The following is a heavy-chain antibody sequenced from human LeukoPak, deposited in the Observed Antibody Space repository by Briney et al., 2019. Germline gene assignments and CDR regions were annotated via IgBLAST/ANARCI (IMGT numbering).Heavy chain of an antibody. V-gene: IGHV3-9*01. CDR3: AKEAEGELYWGGYFKY. Sequence: PGGSLRLSCAASGFTFDDYAMHWVRQAPGKGLEWVSGISWNSGSIGYADSVKGRFTISRDNSKNTLYLQMNSLRAEDTAVYYCAKEAEGELYWGGYFKYWGQGTPVAVSS. D-gene: IGHD3-16*01. CDR2: ISWNSGSI. J-gene: IGHJ4*02. CDR1: GFTFDDYA.